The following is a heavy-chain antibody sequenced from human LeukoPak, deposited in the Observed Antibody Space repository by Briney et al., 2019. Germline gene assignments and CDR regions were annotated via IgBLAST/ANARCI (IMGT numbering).Heavy chain of an antibody. CDR3: ARQGRRMGDDFWSGYRHSDY. Sequence: SETLSLTCTVSSGSISSSSYYWGWIRQPPGKGLEWIGSIYYSGSTYYNPSLKSRLTISVDTSKNQFSVKVSSVTAADTAVYYCARQGRRMGDDFWSGYRHSDYWGQGTLVTVSS. D-gene: IGHD3-3*01. CDR2: IYYSGST. CDR1: SGSISSSSYY. J-gene: IGHJ4*02. V-gene: IGHV4-39*01.